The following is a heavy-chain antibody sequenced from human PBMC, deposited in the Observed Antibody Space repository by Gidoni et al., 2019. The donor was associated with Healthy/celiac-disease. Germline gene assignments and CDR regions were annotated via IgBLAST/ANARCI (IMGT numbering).Heavy chain of an antibody. CDR2: ISYDGSNK. CDR1: GFTFSSYA. D-gene: IGHD5-18*01. Sequence: QVQLVESGGGVVPPGRSLRLSCAASGFTFSSYAMHWVRQAPGKGLEWVAVISYDGSNKYYADSVKGRFTISRDNSKNTLYLQMNSLRAEDTAVYYCARGAMGAFDIWGQGTMVTVSS. V-gene: IGHV3-30-3*01. J-gene: IGHJ3*02. CDR3: ARGAMGAFDI.